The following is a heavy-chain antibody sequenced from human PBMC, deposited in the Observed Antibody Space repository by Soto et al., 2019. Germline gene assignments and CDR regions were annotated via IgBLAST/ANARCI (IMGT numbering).Heavy chain of an antibody. CDR1: GGTFSSYA. CDR2: IIPIFGTA. CDR3: ARGYDTRLLYYSGMDV. J-gene: IGHJ6*02. D-gene: IGHD3-9*01. Sequence: QVQLVQSGAEVKKPGSSVKVSCKASGGTFSSYAISWVRQAPGQGLEWMGGIIPIFGTANYAQKFQGRVTITADESTSTAYMELSSLRSEDTAVYYCARGYDTRLLYYSGMDVWGQGTTVTVSS. V-gene: IGHV1-69*01.